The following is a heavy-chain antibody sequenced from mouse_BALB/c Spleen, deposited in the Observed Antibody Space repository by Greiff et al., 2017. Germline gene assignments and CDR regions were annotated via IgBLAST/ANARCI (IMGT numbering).Heavy chain of an antibody. Sequence: QVQLKESGPGLVQPSQSLSITCTVSGFSLTSYGVHWVRQSPGKGLEWLGVIWSGGSTDYNAAFISRLSISKDNSKSQVFFKMNSLQANDTAIYYCARKGDSSGWAMDYWGQGTSVTVSS. V-gene: IGHV2-2*02. D-gene: IGHD3-3*01. CDR2: IWSGGST. J-gene: IGHJ4*01. CDR1: GFSLTSYG. CDR3: ARKGDSSGWAMDY.